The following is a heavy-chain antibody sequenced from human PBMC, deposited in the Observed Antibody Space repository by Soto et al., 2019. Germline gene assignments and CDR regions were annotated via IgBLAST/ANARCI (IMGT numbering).Heavy chain of an antibody. CDR3: ARDRVSSGSQSLDAFDI. V-gene: IGHV6-1*01. CDR1: GDSASSNSAA. Sequence: PSQTLSLTCAISGDSASSNSAAWNWIRQSPSRGLEWLGRTYYRSKWYNDYAVSVKSRITINPDTSKNQFSLQLNSVTPEDTAVYYCARDRVSSGSQSLDAFDIWGQGTMVTVSS. J-gene: IGHJ3*02. CDR2: TYYRSKWYN. D-gene: IGHD6-19*01.